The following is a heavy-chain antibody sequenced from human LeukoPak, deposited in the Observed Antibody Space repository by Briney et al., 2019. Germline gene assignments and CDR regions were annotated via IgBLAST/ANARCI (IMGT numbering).Heavy chain of an antibody. V-gene: IGHV1-69*05. CDR3: ARGLRVYAHMAYYYMDV. J-gene: IGHJ6*03. Sequence: ASVKISCKASGGTFSSYAISWVRQAPGQGLEWMGGIIPIFGTANYAQKFQGRVTITTDESTSTAYMELSSLRSEDTAVYYCARGLRVYAHMAYYYMDVWGKGTTVTVSS. CDR2: IIPIFGTA. CDR1: GGTFSSYA. D-gene: IGHD2-8*01.